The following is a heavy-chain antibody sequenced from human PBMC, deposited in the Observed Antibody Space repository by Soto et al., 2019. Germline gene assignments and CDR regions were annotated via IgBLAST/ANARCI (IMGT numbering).Heavy chain of an antibody. CDR2: IIPFFDTA. CDR3: ARRRRDGSGSYYWFNYFDP. CDR1: GGTFSSHA. D-gene: IGHD3-10*01. Sequence: QVQLVQSGAEVKKPGSSVKVSCKASGGTFSSHAFSWVRQAPGQGLEWMGDIIPFFDTADYAQKFQGRVTITADASTSTAYMELSSLRSENTAVYYCARRRRDGSGSYYWFNYFDPWGQGTPVTVSS. V-gene: IGHV1-69*12. J-gene: IGHJ5*02.